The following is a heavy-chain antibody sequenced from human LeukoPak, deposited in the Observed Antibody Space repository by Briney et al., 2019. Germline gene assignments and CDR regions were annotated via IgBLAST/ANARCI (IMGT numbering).Heavy chain of an antibody. Sequence: GGSLRLSCAASGFTFSTYTMYWVRHPPGKRLEWVSIIGNNGGGIHYADSVRGRFTISRDNSKNALYLQMNSLRVEDTAVYYCAKGGTCTSLPIEYWGQGTLVTVSS. CDR1: GFTFSTYT. D-gene: IGHD2-2*01. V-gene: IGHV3-23*01. CDR2: IGNNGGGI. J-gene: IGHJ4*02. CDR3: AKGGTCTSLPIEY.